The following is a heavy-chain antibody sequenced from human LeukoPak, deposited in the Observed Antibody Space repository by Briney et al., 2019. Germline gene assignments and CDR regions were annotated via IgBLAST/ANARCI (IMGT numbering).Heavy chain of an antibody. V-gene: IGHV1-69*04. CDR1: GGTFSSYA. D-gene: IGHD4-17*01. CDR3: ARSVDYGDYWSDPIDY. Sequence: GASVKVSCKASGGTFSSYAISWVRQAPGQGLEWMGRIIPILGIANYAQKFQGRVTITADKSTSTAYMELSSLRSEDTAVYYCARSVDYGDYWSDPIDYWGQGTLVTVSS. J-gene: IGHJ4*02. CDR2: IIPILGIA.